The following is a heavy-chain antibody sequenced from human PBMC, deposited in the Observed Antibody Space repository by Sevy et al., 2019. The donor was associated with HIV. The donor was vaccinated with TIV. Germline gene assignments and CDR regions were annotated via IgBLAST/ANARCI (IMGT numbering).Heavy chain of an antibody. CDR1: GFTFSNYN. CDR2: ISGLSNYI. D-gene: IGHD2-15*01. Sequence: GGSLRLSCAASGFTFSNYNINWVRQAPGKGLEWVSYISGLSNYIYYADSLGGRFTISRDNAKNSLYLQMNSLRAEDTAVYYCARDDLGYCSGGSCYPFDYWGQGTLVTVSS. J-gene: IGHJ4*02. CDR3: ARDDLGYCSGGSCYPFDY. V-gene: IGHV3-21*01.